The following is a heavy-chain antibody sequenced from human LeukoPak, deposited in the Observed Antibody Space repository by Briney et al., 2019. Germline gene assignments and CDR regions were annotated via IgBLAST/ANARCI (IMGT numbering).Heavy chain of an antibody. J-gene: IGHJ4*02. Sequence: GESLKISCKGSGYSITSYWIAWVRQMPGKGLEWMGIIYPGDSDTRYSPSFQGQVTISADKSISTAYLQWSSLKASDTAMYYCARHFRSNGDYGPPDYWGQGTLVTVSS. CDR2: IYPGDSDT. D-gene: IGHD4-17*01. V-gene: IGHV5-51*01. CDR1: GYSITSYW. CDR3: ARHFRSNGDYGPPDY.